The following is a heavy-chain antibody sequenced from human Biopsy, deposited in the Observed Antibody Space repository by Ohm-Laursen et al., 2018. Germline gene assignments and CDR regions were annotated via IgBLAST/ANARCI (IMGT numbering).Heavy chain of an antibody. D-gene: IGHD6-6*01. V-gene: IGHV1-69*13. CDR3: ARGEAARVNDNYRYRLDH. CDR2: IMPAFGAV. Sequence: GASVKVSCKASGGNLRSYGISWVRQAPGQGLEWMGGIMPAFGAVNYGQNFEGRVTIDADDSTTTVDLSSLTSEDTAVYYCARGEAARVNDNYRYRLDHWGQGTTVTVSS. CDR1: GGNLRSYG. J-gene: IGHJ6*02.